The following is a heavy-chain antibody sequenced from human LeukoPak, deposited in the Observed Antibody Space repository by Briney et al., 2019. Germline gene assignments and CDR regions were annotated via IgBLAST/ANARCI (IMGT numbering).Heavy chain of an antibody. D-gene: IGHD3-10*01. J-gene: IGHJ5*02. CDR3: ARVWGYYYGSGSPDAGFDP. CDR1: GYTFTGYY. V-gene: IGHV1-2*02. Sequence: ASVKVSCKASGYTFTGYYMHWVRQAPGQGLEWMGWINPNSGGTNYAQKFQGRVTMTRDTSISTAYMELSRLRSDDTAVYYCARVWGYYYGSGSPDAGFDPWGQGTLVTVSS. CDR2: INPNSGGT.